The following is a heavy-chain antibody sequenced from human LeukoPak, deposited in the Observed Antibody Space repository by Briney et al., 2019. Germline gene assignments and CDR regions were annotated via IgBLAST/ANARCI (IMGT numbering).Heavy chain of an antibody. V-gene: IGHV3-7*03. CDR2: INHNGNVN. Sequence: GGSLRLSCAASGFTFSSYWMNWARQAPGKGLEWGASINHNGNVNYYVDSVKGRFTISRDNAKNSLYLQMSNLRAEDTAVYFCARGGGLDVWGQGATVTVSS. CDR3: ARGGGLDV. CDR1: GFTFSSYW. D-gene: IGHD3-16*01. J-gene: IGHJ6*02.